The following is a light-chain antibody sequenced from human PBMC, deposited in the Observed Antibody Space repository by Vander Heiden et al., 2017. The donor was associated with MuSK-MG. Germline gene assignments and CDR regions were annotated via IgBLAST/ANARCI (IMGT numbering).Light chain of an antibody. V-gene: IGKV3-11*01. J-gene: IGKJ4*01. CDR3: QQRSNWPPLT. CDR1: QTISTN. Sequence: EVLLTQSPVTLSLSPGVRATLSCRASQTISTNLAWYQQQPGQAPRLLIYDASNRATGIPARFNGSGSGTDFTLTISSLEPEDSAVYYCQQRSNWPPLTFGGGTKVEI. CDR2: DAS.